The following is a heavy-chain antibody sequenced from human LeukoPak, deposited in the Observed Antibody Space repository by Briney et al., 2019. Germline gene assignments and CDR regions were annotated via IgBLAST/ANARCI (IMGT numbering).Heavy chain of an antibody. Sequence: GGSLRLSCAASGFIFSSYSMNWVRQAPGKGLEWVSSISSSSSYIYYADSVKGRFTISRDNAKNSLYLQMNGLRAEDTAVYYCARDFTIFGVVTTDYWGQGTLVTVSS. D-gene: IGHD3-3*01. CDR1: GFIFSSYS. CDR3: ARDFTIFGVVTTDY. J-gene: IGHJ4*02. CDR2: ISSSSSYI. V-gene: IGHV3-21*01.